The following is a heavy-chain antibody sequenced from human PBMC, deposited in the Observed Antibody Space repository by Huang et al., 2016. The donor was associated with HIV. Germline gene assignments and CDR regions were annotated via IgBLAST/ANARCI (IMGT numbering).Heavy chain of an antibody. Sequence: QVQLVESGGGVVQPGRSLRLSCAASGFIFSNYGMHWVRKAPGKGLGWVALISYDGSNKYYTDSVKGRFSISRDNSKNTLYLQMNSLRAEDTAVYYCALKGDSSGWEYFRHWGQGTLVTVSS. D-gene: IGHD6-19*01. CDR2: ISYDGSNK. V-gene: IGHV3-30*03. CDR1: GFIFSNYG. J-gene: IGHJ1*01. CDR3: ALKGDSSGWEYFRH.